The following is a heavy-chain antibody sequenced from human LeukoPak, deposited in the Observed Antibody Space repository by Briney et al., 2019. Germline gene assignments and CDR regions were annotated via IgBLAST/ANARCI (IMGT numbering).Heavy chain of an antibody. CDR2: IYYSGST. CDR1: GGSISSYY. J-gene: IGHJ6*03. CDR3: ARDRAIFEDYYYYYMDV. Sequence: SETLSLTCTVSGGSISSYYWSWIRQPPGKGLEWIGYIYYSGSTNYNPSLKSRVAISVDTSKNQFSLKLSSVTAADTAVYYCARDRAIFEDYYYYYMDVWGKGTTVTVSS. D-gene: IGHD3-3*01. V-gene: IGHV4-59*01.